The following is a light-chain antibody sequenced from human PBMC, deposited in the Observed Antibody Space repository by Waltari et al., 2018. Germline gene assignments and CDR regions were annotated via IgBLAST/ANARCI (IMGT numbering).Light chain of an antibody. CDR2: SAS. CDR1: QSVSSSY. CDR3: QQYGSSPLFT. V-gene: IGKV3-20*01. J-gene: IGKJ3*01. Sequence: EFVLTQSPGTLSLSPGERATLSCRASQSVSSSYLAWYQQKPGQAPRLLMYSASSRATVIPDRFSGSGSGTDFTLTISRLEPEDFAVYYCQQYGSSPLFTFGPGTKVDIK.